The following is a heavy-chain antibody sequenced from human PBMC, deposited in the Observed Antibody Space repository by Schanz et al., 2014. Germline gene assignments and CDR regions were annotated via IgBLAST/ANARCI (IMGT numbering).Heavy chain of an antibody. CDR1: GYTFISYG. V-gene: IGHV1-18*01. Sequence: QVQLVQSGAEVKKPGSSVKVSCKASGYTFISYGITWVRQAPGQGLEWMGWINGYNGHTLYAQKFQGRVTMTTDTSTSTSYMELTSLRFDDTAVYYCARDFSAYVGNYFDYWGQGTKVTVSS. CDR2: INGYNGHT. CDR3: ARDFSAYVGNYFDY. D-gene: IGHD5-12*01. J-gene: IGHJ4*03.